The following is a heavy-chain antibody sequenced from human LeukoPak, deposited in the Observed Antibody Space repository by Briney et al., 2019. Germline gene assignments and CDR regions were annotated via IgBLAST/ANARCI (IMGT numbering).Heavy chain of an antibody. V-gene: IGHV3-48*03. CDR3: ARSGPYSSGWSYYDY. D-gene: IGHD6-19*01. Sequence: PGGSLRLSCAASGFTFSSYEMNWVRQAPGKGLEWVSYIRSSGSTIYYADSVKGRFTISRDNAKNSLYLQMNSLRAEDTAVYYCARSGPYSSGWSYYDYWGQGTLVTVSS. CDR2: IRSSGSTI. CDR1: GFTFSSYE. J-gene: IGHJ4*02.